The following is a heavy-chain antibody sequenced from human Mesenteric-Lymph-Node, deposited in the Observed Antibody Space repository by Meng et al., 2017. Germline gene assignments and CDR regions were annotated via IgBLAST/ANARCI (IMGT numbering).Heavy chain of an antibody. CDR3: AKQVGFWSGDGMDV. CDR1: GFTFSSYA. V-gene: IGHV3-30*04. J-gene: IGHJ6*02. D-gene: IGHD3-3*01. Sequence: GESLKISCAASGFTFSSYAMHWVRQAPGKGLEWVAVISYDGSNKYYADSVKGRFTISRDNSKNTLYLQMNSLRAEDTAVYYCAKQVGFWSGDGMDVWGQGTTVTVSS. CDR2: ISYDGSNK.